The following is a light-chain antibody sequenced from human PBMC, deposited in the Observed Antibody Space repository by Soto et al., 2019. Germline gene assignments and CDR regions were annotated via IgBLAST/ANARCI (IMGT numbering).Light chain of an antibody. CDR1: SGHSSYA. J-gene: IGLJ3*02. CDR2: VNSDGSH. V-gene: IGLV4-69*01. Sequence: QLVLTQSPSASASLGASVKLTCTLSSGHSSYAIAWHQQQPEKGPRHLMKVNSDGSHSKGDGIPDRFSGSSSGAERYLTISSLQSEDEADYYCQTWGTGIVFGGGTKLTVL. CDR3: QTWGTGIV.